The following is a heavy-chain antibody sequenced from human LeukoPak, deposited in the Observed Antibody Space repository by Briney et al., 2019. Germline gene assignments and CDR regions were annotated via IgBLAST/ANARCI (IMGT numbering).Heavy chain of an antibody. Sequence: GGSLRLSCAASGFTFSSCWMSWVRQAPGKGLEWVANIKQDGSEKYYVDSVKGRFTISRDNAKNSLYLQMNSLRAEDTAVYYCARDIVVVVAATDQLDYWGQGTLVTVSS. J-gene: IGHJ4*02. V-gene: IGHV3-7*01. D-gene: IGHD2-15*01. CDR1: GFTFSSCW. CDR3: ARDIVVVVAATDQLDY. CDR2: IKQDGSEK.